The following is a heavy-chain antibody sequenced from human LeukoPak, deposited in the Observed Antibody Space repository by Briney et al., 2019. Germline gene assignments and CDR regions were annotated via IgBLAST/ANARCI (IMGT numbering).Heavy chain of an antibody. V-gene: IGHV3-7*03. Sequence: GGSLRLSCTASGFTFSNYWMSWVRQAPGKGLEWVANINQDGSEKYFVDSVKGRFTISRDNAKNSLFLQMNSLRAEDTAVYYCAKDRRSSTSCSNLGAFDIWGQGTMVTVSS. J-gene: IGHJ3*02. CDR2: INQDGSEK. CDR3: AKDRRSSTSCSNLGAFDI. CDR1: GFTFSNYW. D-gene: IGHD2-2*01.